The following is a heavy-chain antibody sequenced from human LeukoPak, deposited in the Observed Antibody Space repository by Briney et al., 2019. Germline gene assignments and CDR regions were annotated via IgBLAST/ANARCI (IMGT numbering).Heavy chain of an antibody. Sequence: PGGSLRLSCAASEFTFTSYEMNWVRQAPGKGLEWISYISSSGSTKYYADSVKGRFTISRDDAKNSLYLQMNSLRAEDTAVYYCARASSSWYYFDYWGQGTLVTVSS. CDR3: ARASSSWYYFDY. CDR1: EFTFTSYE. CDR2: ISSSGSTK. J-gene: IGHJ4*02. D-gene: IGHD6-13*01. V-gene: IGHV3-48*03.